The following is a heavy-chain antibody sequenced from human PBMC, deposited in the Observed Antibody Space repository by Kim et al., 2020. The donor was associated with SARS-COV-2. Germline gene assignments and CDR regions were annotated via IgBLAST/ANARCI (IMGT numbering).Heavy chain of an antibody. CDR1: GFTFSTYG. CDR2: ILRSSSTI. CDR3: ARDSAGLGAHGFDY. Sequence: GGSLRLSCAASGFTFSTYGMTWVRQAPGKGLEWVSYILRSSSTIYYADSVKGRFTISRDNAKNSLYLQMNSLRDEDTAVYYCARDSAGLGAHGFDYWGRGTLVTVSS. J-gene: IGHJ4*02. V-gene: IGHV3-48*02. D-gene: IGHD1-26*01.